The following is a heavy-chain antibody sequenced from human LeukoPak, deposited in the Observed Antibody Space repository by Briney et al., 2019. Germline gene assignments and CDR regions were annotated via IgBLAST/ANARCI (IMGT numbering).Heavy chain of an antibody. CDR1: GFIFSSYW. V-gene: IGHV3-23*01. CDR2: ISGSGGST. Sequence: GGSLRLSCAGSGFIFSSYWMSWVRQAPGKGLEWVSAISGSGGSTYYADSVKGRFTISRDNSKNTLYLQMNSLRAEDTAVYYCAKSSTTPEYFQHWGQGTLVTVSS. D-gene: IGHD1-1*01. CDR3: AKSSTTPEYFQH. J-gene: IGHJ1*01.